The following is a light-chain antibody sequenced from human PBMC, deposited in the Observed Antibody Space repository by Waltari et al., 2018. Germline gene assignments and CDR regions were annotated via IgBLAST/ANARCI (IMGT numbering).Light chain of an antibody. CDR1: QSVGSY. J-gene: IGKJ1*01. Sequence: DIPTTQSPSSLSASVGDSVTITCRTSQSVGSYLNWYQQRPGQAPTLLTYASSVLMSGVPSRFRASGSGTHFTLTINSLQPEDFATYFCQESYSIPPWTFGQGTKVEI. CDR2: ASS. CDR3: QESYSIPPWT. V-gene: IGKV1-39*01.